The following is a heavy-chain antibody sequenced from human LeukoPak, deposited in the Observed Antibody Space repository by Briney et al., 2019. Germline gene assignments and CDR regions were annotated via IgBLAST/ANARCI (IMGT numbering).Heavy chain of an antibody. V-gene: IGHV4-31*03. J-gene: IGHJ5*02. CDR3: AREGLATIAEAGTTWCDP. CDR2: IYYRGTT. CDR1: GGSISSGGYY. D-gene: IGHD6-13*01. Sequence: SQTLSLICTVSGGSISSGGYYWSWIRQHPGKDLEWIGYIYYRGTTYYNPSLKSRVTISVDTSKNQFSLKLTSVTAADTAVYYCAREGLATIAEAGTTWCDPWGQGTLVTVSS.